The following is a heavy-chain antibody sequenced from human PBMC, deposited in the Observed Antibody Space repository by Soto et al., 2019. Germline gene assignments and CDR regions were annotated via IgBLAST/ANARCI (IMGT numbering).Heavy chain of an antibody. CDR3: ERDGAEYSSSSGDFDY. Sequence: QVQLVESGGGVVQPGSSLRLSCAASGFTFSSYGMHWVRQAPGKGLEWVAVIWYDGSNKYYADSVKGRFTISRDNSKNTLYLQMNRLRAEDTAVYYCERDGAEYSSSSGDFDYWGQGTLVTVSS. CDR2: IWYDGSNK. D-gene: IGHD6-6*01. V-gene: IGHV3-33*01. J-gene: IGHJ4*02. CDR1: GFTFSSYG.